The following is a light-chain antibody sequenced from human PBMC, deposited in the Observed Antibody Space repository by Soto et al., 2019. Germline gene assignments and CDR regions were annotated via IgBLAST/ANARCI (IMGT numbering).Light chain of an antibody. CDR3: QQRSNWPRLT. CDR2: DAS. J-gene: IGKJ4*01. V-gene: IGKV3-11*01. Sequence: EMVLTHSPGSLSFSPWEGSTLSVGSSQSVSSYLAWYQQKPGQAPRLLIYDASNRATGIPARFSGSGSGTDFTLTISSLEPEDFAVYYCQQRSNWPRLTFGGGTKVDIK. CDR1: QSVSSY.